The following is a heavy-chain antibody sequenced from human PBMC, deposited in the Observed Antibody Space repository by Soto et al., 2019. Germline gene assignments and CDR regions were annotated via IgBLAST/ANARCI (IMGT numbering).Heavy chain of an antibody. V-gene: IGHV1-69*12. D-gene: IGHD3-3*02. CDR1: EGPFSTSA. J-gene: IGHJ6*02. Sequence: QVQLMQSGAEVKKPGSSWRVSCKASEGPFSTSAISWVRQPPGEGLEGVGGIMPVFATPDYAQKFQGRVTISADESTTTAYLELTSLTTDDTAVYYCARDKDRQQLGGNYYYILDVWGQGTAITVSS. CDR2: IMPVFATP. CDR3: ARDKDRQQLGGNYYYILDV.